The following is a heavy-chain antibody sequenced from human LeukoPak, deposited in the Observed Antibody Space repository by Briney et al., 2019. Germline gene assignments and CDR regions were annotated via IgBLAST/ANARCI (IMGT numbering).Heavy chain of an antibody. Sequence: SETLSLTCAVSGGSISSGGYSWSWIRQPPGKGLEWIGYIYHSGSTYYNPSLKSRVTISVDTSKNQFSLKLSSVTAADTAVYYCARVGSSTNGEIDYWGQGTLVTVSS. V-gene: IGHV4-30-2*01. J-gene: IGHJ4*02. CDR1: GGSISSGGYS. D-gene: IGHD2-2*01. CDR2: IYHSGST. CDR3: ARVGSSTNGEIDY.